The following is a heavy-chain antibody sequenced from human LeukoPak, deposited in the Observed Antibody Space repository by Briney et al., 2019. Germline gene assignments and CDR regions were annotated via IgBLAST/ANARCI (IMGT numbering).Heavy chain of an antibody. CDR2: ISGSGGST. CDR3: AREANSGAFDI. J-gene: IGHJ3*02. Sequence: GSLRLSCAASGFTFSSYGMSWVRQAPGKGLAWVSVISGSGGSTCYADSVKGRFTISRDNSKNTLYLQMNSLRAEDTAVYYCAREANSGAFDIWGQGTMVTVSS. D-gene: IGHD1-7*01. CDR1: GFTFSSYG. V-gene: IGHV3-23*01.